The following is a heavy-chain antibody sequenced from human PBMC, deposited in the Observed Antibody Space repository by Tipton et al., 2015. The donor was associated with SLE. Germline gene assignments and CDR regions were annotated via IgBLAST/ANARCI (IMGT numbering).Heavy chain of an antibody. J-gene: IGHJ4*02. CDR3: AKSPSALYTSDS. CDR2: ITGSGNYT. D-gene: IGHD2-2*02. CDR1: GFTFSSYA. V-gene: IGHV3-23*01. Sequence: GSLRLSCAASGFTFSSYAMSWVRQAQGKGLEWVSGITGSGNYTYYADSVKGRLTISRDNSKNTVYLQMDSLSAEDTALYYCAKSPSALYTSDSWGQGTRVTFSS.